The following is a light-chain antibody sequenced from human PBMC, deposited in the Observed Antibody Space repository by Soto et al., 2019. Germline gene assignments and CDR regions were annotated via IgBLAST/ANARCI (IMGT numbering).Light chain of an antibody. CDR1: QRVSNSY. CDR3: QQYERPPFT. J-gene: IGKJ2*01. CDR2: DAA. V-gene: IGKV3-20*01. Sequence: EIVLTQSPGTLSLSPGARATLSCRASQRVSNSYLGWYQQKPGQAPRLLIYDAATRAAGVPDRVTGGGSGTDFTLTISAREPEDFAVYFCQQYERPPFTFGQGTRLEI.